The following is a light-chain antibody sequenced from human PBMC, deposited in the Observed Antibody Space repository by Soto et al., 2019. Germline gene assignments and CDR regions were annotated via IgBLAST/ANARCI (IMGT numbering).Light chain of an antibody. CDR2: GAS. Sequence: EIVWTRSPGNLSLSPGERATLSCRASQSVSSSYLAWYQQKPGQAPRLLIYGASSRATGIPDRFSGSGSGTDFTLTISRLEPEDSAVYYCQQYGSSPPGITFGQGTRLEIK. J-gene: IGKJ5*01. CDR3: QQYGSSPPGIT. V-gene: IGKV3-20*01. CDR1: QSVSSSY.